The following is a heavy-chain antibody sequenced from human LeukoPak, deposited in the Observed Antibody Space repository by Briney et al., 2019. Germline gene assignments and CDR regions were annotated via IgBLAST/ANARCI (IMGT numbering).Heavy chain of an antibody. CDR2: TKSKTDGATT. CDR3: TTFES. J-gene: IGHJ4*02. CDR1: GLSFSNAW. Sequence: GGSLTLSCAASGLSFSNAWMSWVRQAPGKGLEWVGRTKSKTDGATTDYAAPVKGRFTISTDDSQNTLYLQMNGLKTEDTAVYYCTTFESWGQGTLVTVSS. V-gene: IGHV3-15*01.